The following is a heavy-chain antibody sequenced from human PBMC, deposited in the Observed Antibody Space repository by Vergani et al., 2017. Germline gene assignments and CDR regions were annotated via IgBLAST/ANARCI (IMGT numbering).Heavy chain of an antibody. CDR3: ARADFDWLLEEDY. CDR1: GYTFTGYY. D-gene: IGHD3-9*01. J-gene: IGHJ4*02. V-gene: IGHV1-2*02. CDR2: INPNSGGT. Sequence: QVQLVQSGAEVKKPGASVKVSCKASGYTFTGYYMHWVRQAPGQGLEWMGWINPNSGGTNYAQKLQGRVTMTTDTSTSTAYMELRSLRSDDTAVYYCARADFDWLLEEDYWGQGTLVTVSS.